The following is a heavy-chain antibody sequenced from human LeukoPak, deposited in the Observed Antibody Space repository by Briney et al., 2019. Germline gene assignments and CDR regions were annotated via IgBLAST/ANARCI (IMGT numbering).Heavy chain of an antibody. CDR2: IYYSGST. V-gene: IGHV4-59*01. D-gene: IGHD3-9*01. CDR1: GGSISSYY. Sequence: SETLSLTCTVSGGSISSYYWSWIRQPPGKGLEWIGYIYYSGSTNYNPSLKSRVTISVDTSKNQFSLELSSVTAADTAVYYCSRNPSYDILTGYSDYYGMDVWGQGTTVTVSS. CDR3: SRNPSYDILTGYSDYYGMDV. J-gene: IGHJ6*02.